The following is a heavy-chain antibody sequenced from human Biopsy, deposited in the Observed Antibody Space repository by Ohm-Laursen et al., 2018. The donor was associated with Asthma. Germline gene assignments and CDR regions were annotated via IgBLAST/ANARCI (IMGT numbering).Heavy chain of an antibody. CDR1: GYSLTDLA. CDR3: ASDFPKDYVRYNFEF. Sequence: GASVKVSCKTSGYSLTDLAMHWVRQAPGQGLEWMGGHDHEEGGTENARRFQGRVTMTEDTSTDTAYMDLSSLSSDDTAVYYCASDFPKDYVRYNFEFWGQGTLVTVSS. CDR2: HDHEEGGT. V-gene: IGHV1-24*01. J-gene: IGHJ4*02. D-gene: IGHD4-17*01.